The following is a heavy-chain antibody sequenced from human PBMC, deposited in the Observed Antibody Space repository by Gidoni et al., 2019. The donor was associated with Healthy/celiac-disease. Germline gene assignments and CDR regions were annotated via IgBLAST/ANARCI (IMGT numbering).Heavy chain of an antibody. J-gene: IGHJ4*02. D-gene: IGHD3-22*01. CDR1: GSPFSNAW. Sequence: EVQLVVSGGGLVKPGVSLGLPCHASGSPFSNAWMSWVRQAPGKGLEWVGRIKSKTDGGTTDYAAPVKGRFTISRDDSKNTLYLQMNSLKTEDTAVYYCTTAYYDSSGYHNDYWGQGTLVTVSS. V-gene: IGHV3-15*01. CDR3: TTAYYDSSGYHNDY. CDR2: IKSKTDGGTT.